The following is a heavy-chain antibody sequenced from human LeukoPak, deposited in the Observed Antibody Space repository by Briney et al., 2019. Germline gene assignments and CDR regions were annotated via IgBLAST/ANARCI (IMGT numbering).Heavy chain of an antibody. Sequence: SVKVSCKASGGTFSSYAISWVRQAPGQGLEWMGGIIPIFGTANYAQKFQGRVTITADESTSTAYMALSSLRSEDTAVYYCARGDTIFAGYYYYMDVWGKGTTVTVSS. J-gene: IGHJ6*03. D-gene: IGHD3-3*01. CDR3: ARGDTIFAGYYYYMDV. CDR2: IIPIFGTA. CDR1: GGTFSSYA. V-gene: IGHV1-69*13.